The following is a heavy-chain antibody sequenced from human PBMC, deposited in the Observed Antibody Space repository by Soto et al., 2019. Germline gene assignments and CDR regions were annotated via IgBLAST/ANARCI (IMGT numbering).Heavy chain of an antibody. D-gene: IGHD2-21*02. CDR3: TVVVTARDAFDI. Sequence: VXLFGTASGFTFGYYAMSWVRQAPWKGLEWVGFIRSKAYGWTTEYAASVKGRFTISRDDSKSIAYLQMNSLKTEDTAVYYCTVVVTARDAFDIWGQGTMVTVS. J-gene: IGHJ3*02. CDR1: GFTFGYYA. CDR2: IRSKAYGWTT. V-gene: IGHV3-49*02.